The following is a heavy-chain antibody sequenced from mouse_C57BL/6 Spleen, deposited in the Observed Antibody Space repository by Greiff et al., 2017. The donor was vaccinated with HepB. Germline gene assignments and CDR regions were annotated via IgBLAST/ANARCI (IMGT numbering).Heavy chain of an antibody. CDR1: GFTFSDYG. J-gene: IGHJ2*01. CDR3: ARTAQATWDYFDY. D-gene: IGHD3-2*02. Sequence: EVQLQQSGGGLVKPGGSLKLSCAASGFTFSDYGMHWVRQAPEKGLEWVAYISSGSSTIYYADTVKGRFTISRDNAKNTLFLQMTSLRSEDTAMYYCARTAQATWDYFDYWGQGTTLTVSS. V-gene: IGHV5-17*01. CDR2: ISSGSSTI.